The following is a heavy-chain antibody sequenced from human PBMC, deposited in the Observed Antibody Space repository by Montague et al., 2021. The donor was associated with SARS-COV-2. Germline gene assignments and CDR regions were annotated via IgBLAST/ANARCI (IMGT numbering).Heavy chain of an antibody. CDR3: ARLKRYFDSSGSPSAFDF. J-gene: IGHJ3*01. Sequence: SETLSLTCTVLGGSITNNIDYWAWIRQPPGKGLEWTGSIYYTGNTYYNPSLKSRVTISVVTPKNHFTLKLSSVTAAETAVYYCARLKRYFDSSGSPSAFDFWGQGTKVTVSS. D-gene: IGHD3-22*01. CDR2: IYYTGNT. CDR1: GGSITNNIDY. V-gene: IGHV4-39*02.